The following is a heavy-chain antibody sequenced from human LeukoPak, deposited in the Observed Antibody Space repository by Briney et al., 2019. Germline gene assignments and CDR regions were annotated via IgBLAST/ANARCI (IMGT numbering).Heavy chain of an antibody. CDR3: ARDKRGATFYYYMDV. D-gene: IGHD1-26*01. CDR2: IIPTFGTA. V-gene: IGHV1-69*06. CDR1: GGTFSSYA. J-gene: IGHJ6*03. Sequence: SVKVSCKASGGTFSSYAISWVRQAPGQGLEWMGGIIPTFGTANYAQKFQGRVTITADKSTSTAYMELSSLRSEDTAVYYCARDKRGATFYYYMDVWGKGTTVTVSS.